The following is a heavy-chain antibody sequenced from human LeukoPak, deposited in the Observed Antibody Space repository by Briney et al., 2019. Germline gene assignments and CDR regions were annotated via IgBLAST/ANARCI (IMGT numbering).Heavy chain of an antibody. CDR1: GGTFSSYA. V-gene: IGHV1-69*06. J-gene: IGHJ3*01. D-gene: IGHD3-10*01. CDR2: IIPIFGTA. Sequence: ASVKVSCKASGGTFSSYAISWVRQAPGQGLEWMGGIIPIFGTANYAQKFQGRVTITADKSTSTAYMELSSLGSEDTAVYYCARSPRAAGSGSYYNSPWGQGTMVTVSS. CDR3: ARSPRAAGSGSYYNSP.